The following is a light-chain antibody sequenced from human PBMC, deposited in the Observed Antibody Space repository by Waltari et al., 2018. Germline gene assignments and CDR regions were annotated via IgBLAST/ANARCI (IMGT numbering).Light chain of an antibody. J-gene: IGLJ1*01. CDR1: SSDVGGYNY. CDR2: DGS. CDR3: CSYAGSYTYV. Sequence: QSALTQPRSVSGSPGQSVTISCTGTSSDVGGYNYVSWYQQHPGKAPKLMIYDGSKRPSGVPDPFSGSQSGNPASLTISGLQAEDEADYYCCSYAGSYTYVFGTGTKVTVL. V-gene: IGLV2-11*01.